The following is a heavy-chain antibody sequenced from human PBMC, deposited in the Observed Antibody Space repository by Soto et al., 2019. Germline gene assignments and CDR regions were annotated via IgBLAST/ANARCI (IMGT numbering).Heavy chain of an antibody. J-gene: IGHJ4*02. V-gene: IGHV5-10-1*01. Sequence: GESLKISCKGSGYTFTTYWISWVRQMPGKGLEWMGRIDPSDSYTNYSPSFQGHVTISADKSISTAYLQWSSLKASDTAMYYCARHKDYYDSRGPLYYFDYWGQGTLVTVPQ. CDR1: GYTFTTYW. CDR2: IDPSDSYT. CDR3: ARHKDYYDSRGPLYYFDY. D-gene: IGHD3-22*01.